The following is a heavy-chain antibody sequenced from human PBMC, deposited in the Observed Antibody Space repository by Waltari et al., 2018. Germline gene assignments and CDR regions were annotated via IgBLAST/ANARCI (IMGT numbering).Heavy chain of an antibody. Sequence: QVQLVQSGAEAKKPGSSVRVPCRASGGTFTSDSFNWVRKAPGKGLEWMGRIMPDISETKYEVKFQGRITITADKSTDTVYMELSSLRSDDTAVYYCAGGDGGYYYYKMDVWGQGTTVTVSS. CDR1: GGTFTSDS. V-gene: IGHV1-69*02. J-gene: IGHJ6*03. CDR3: AGGDGGYYYYKMDV. CDR2: IMPDISET. D-gene: IGHD3-10*01.